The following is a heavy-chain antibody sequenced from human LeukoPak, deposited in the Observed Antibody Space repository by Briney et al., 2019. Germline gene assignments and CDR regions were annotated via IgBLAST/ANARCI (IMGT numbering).Heavy chain of an antibody. D-gene: IGHD1-26*01. J-gene: IGHJ4*02. V-gene: IGHV3-23*01. CDR3: AKYINIVGATIDFDY. CDR1: GFTFSSYA. CDR2: ISGSGGST. Sequence: GGSLRLSCAASGFTFSSYAMGWVRQAPGKGLEWVSAISGSGGSTYYADSVKGRFTISRDNSKNTLYLQMNSLRAEDTAVYYCAKYINIVGATIDFDYGGQGTLVTVSS.